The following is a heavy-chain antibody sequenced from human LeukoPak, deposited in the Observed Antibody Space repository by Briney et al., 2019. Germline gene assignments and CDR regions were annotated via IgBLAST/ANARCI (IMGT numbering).Heavy chain of an antibody. D-gene: IGHD2-2*01. CDR2: ISDSGSPI. J-gene: IGHJ4*02. CDR1: GFTFSSYS. CDR3: ARDGCSTTRCYDY. Sequence: PGGSLRLSCAASGFTFSSYSMNWVRQAPGKGLEWVSYISDSGSPIYYADSVKGRFTISRDNAKNSLYLQMNSLRAEDTAVYYCARDGCSTTRCYDYWGQGTLVTVSS. V-gene: IGHV3-48*01.